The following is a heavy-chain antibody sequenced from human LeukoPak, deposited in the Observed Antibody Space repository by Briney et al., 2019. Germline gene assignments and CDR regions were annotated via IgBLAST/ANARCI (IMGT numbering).Heavy chain of an antibody. D-gene: IGHD3-16*02. J-gene: IGHJ4*02. V-gene: IGHV3-74*01. CDR3: TRGYPIFDY. CDR1: GFTFSRYW. Sequence: PGGSLRLSCAASGFTFSRYWMQWVRQAPGKGLVWVSRINTDGSSTSYADSVKGRFTISRDNAKNTLYLQMNSLRVEDTAVYYCTRGYPIFDYWGQGTLVTVSS. CDR2: INTDGSST.